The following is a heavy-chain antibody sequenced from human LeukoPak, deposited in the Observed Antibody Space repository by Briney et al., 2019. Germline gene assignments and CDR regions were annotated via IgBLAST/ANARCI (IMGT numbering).Heavy chain of an antibody. Sequence: GASVKVSCKASGYTFTSYAMNWVRQATGQGLEWMGWMNPNSGNTGYAQKFQGRVTITRNTSISTAYMELSSLRSEDTAVYYCARAVGAYGSGTPDDAFDIWGQGTMVTVSS. V-gene: IGHV1-8*03. D-gene: IGHD3-10*01. J-gene: IGHJ3*02. CDR2: MNPNSGNT. CDR1: GYTFTSYA. CDR3: ARAVGAYGSGTPDDAFDI.